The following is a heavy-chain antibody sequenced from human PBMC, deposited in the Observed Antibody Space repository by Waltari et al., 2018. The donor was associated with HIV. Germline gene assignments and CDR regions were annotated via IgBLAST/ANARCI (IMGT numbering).Heavy chain of an antibody. CDR3: ARTTPEYSSVPRVFDY. J-gene: IGHJ4*02. Sequence: EVQLVQSGAEVKKPGESLKISCKGSGYSFTSHWITWVRQMPGHGLEWMGTIYPRDSDTRYSPSFQGQVTISADKSISTAYLQWSSLKASDTAMYYCARTTPEYSSVPRVFDYWGQGTLVTVSS. CDR1: GYSFTSHW. V-gene: IGHV5-51*01. CDR2: IYPRDSDT. D-gene: IGHD6-25*01.